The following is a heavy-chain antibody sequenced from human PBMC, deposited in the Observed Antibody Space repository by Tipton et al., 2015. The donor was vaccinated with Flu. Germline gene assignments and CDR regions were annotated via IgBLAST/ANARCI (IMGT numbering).Heavy chain of an antibody. V-gene: IGHV1-18*01. CDR3: ARDINQLSQRRGYIWGDP. J-gene: IGHJ5*02. CDR2: ISAYTGHK. CDR1: GYTFTNYG. Sequence: QLVQSGAEVRKPGASVKVSSKASGYTFTNYGISWVRQAPGQGLKWMGWISAYTGHKNYAKNLQGRVTMTTDTAAGTAYMELMGLRSDDTAGYYCARDINQLSQRRGYIWGDPWGQGSLVTVSS. D-gene: IGHD3-16*01.